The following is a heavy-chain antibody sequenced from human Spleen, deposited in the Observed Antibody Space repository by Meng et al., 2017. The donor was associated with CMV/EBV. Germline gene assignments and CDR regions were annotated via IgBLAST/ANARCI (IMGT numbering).Heavy chain of an antibody. CDR3: AKVGGRGNKLRFLDLVPS. J-gene: IGHJ5*02. CDR2: IWHDGSNK. V-gene: IGHV3-33*06. CDR1: FSLNRYA. Sequence: FSLNRYAMKWVRQAPGKGLEWVAVIWHDGSNKQYADSVKGRFTISRDNSKNTIYLHMNSLRPEDTAVYYCAKVGGRGNKLRFLDLVPSWGQGTLVTSPQ. D-gene: IGHD3-3*01.